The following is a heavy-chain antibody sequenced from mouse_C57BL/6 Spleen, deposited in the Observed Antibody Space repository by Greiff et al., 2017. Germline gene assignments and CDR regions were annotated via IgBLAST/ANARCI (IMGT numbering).Heavy chain of an antibody. CDR1: GYSFTDYN. Sequence: EVKLVESGPELVKPGASVKISCKASGYSFTDYNMNWVKQSNGKSLEWIGVINPNYGTTSYNQKFKGKATLTVDQSSSTAYMQLNSLTSEDSAVYYCARTFYYGSSRYFDVWGTGTTVTVSS. V-gene: IGHV1-39*01. CDR2: INPNYGTT. J-gene: IGHJ1*03. CDR3: ARTFYYGSSRYFDV. D-gene: IGHD1-1*01.